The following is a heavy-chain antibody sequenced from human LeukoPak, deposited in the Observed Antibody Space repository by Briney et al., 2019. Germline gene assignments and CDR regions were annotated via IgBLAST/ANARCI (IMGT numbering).Heavy chain of an antibody. CDR3: ARGRAAGTNWDY. D-gene: IGHD6-13*01. CDR1: GGTFSSYA. CDR2: IIPIFGTA. V-gene: IGHV1-69*01. Sequence: SVKVSCKASGGTFSSYAISWVRQAPGQGLEWMGGIIPIFGTANYAQKFQGRVTITAGESTSTAYMELSSLRSKDTAVYYCARGRAAGTNWDYWGQGTLVTVSS. J-gene: IGHJ4*02.